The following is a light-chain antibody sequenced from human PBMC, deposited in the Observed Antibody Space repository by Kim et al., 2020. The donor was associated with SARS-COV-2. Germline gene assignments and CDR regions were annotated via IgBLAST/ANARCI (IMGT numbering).Light chain of an antibody. V-gene: IGLV3-21*03. CDR3: QVWDSSTDHVL. J-gene: IGLJ2*01. CDR2: DDS. Sequence: APRTTAGFPCGAKKIESESDDWCRQKPGQAPLVVVYDDSDRPSEIPDRFSGSNSGHTATLPIIRVEAGDEAADYCQVWDSSTDHVLFGGGTQLTVL. CDR1: KIESES.